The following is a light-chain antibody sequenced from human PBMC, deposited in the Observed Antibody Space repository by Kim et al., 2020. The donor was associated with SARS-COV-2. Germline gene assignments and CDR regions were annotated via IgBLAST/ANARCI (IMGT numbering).Light chain of an antibody. CDR2: GAS. Sequence: ASVGDRVNITCRSSQDIRNDLGWYQQNPGGAPKRLIYGASSLQSGVPSRFSGSGSGTEFTLTISSLQPEDFATYFCLQHNTYPSTFGQGTRLEIK. CDR3: LQHNTYPST. V-gene: IGKV1-17*01. J-gene: IGKJ5*01. CDR1: QDIRND.